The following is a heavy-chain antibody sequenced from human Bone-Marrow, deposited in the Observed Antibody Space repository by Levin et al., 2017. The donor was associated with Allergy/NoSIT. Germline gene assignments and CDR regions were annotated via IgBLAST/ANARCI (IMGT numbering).Heavy chain of an antibody. CDR2: ISSDGRDK. Sequence: SCTASGFNFSAYGMHWVRQAPGKGPEWVSLISSDGRDKYYVDSVRGRFSISRDTSKNIFYLQMNNLRVEDTAVYFCARGGYSTGWPPLDIWGQGTTVSVS. CDR1: GFNFSAYG. CDR3: ARGGYSTGWPPLDI. J-gene: IGHJ6*02. V-gene: IGHV3-33*01. D-gene: IGHD6-25*01.